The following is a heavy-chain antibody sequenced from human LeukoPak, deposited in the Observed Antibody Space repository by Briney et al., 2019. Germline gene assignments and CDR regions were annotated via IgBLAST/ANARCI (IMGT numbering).Heavy chain of an antibody. CDR1: EFTFSIYW. J-gene: IGHJ4*02. D-gene: IGHD1-1*01. Sequence: PGGSLRLSCAASEFTFSIYWMSWVRPAPGKGLEWVAHINQDGSEPYSVDSVKGRFTISRDNAKNSLYLQINTLRDQDTAAYYSSGSPATGTVDYWGQGTLVTVSS. CDR2: INQDGSEP. CDR3: SGSPATGTVDY. V-gene: IGHV3-7*01.